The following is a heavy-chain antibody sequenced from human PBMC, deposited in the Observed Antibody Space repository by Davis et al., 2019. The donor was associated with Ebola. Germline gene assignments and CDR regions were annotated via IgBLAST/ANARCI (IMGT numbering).Heavy chain of an antibody. D-gene: IGHD4-17*01. CDR1: GYTFTNYD. Sequence: ASVKVSCKASGYTFTNYDINWVRQATGQGLEWMGWMNPNSGNTGYAQKFQGRVTMTRNISISIAYMELNSLRSEDTAVYYCARDPMELTTVTTKYNWFDPWGQGTLVTVSS. CDR3: ARDPMELTTVTTKYNWFDP. V-gene: IGHV1-8*02. J-gene: IGHJ5*02. CDR2: MNPNSGNT.